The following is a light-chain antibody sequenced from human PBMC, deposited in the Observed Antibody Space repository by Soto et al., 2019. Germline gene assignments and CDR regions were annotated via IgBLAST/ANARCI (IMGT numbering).Light chain of an antibody. CDR2: DVT. J-gene: IGLJ1*01. CDR1: SSDVGHYDY. Sequence: QSALTQPASVSGSPGQSITISCTGSSSDVGHYDYVSWFQQHPGRAPTLLIYDVTYRPSGVSNRFSGAKSGSTASLTISGLRTEDEANYYCSSYTGTSTQVFGTGTKLPVL. V-gene: IGLV2-14*03. CDR3: SSYTGTSTQV.